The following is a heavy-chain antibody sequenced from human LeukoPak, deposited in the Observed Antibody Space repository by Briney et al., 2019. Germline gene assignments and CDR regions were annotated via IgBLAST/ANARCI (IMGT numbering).Heavy chain of an antibody. D-gene: IGHD5-18*01. Sequence: SETLSLTCTVSGGSISGGSYYWSWIRQPPGRGLEWIGYIYYSGSTNYNPSLKSRVTISVDTSKNQFSLKLSSVTAADTAVYYCARSGYSYGADAFDIWGQGTMVTVSS. V-gene: IGHV4-61*01. J-gene: IGHJ3*02. CDR1: GGSISGGSYY. CDR2: IYYSGST. CDR3: ARSGYSYGADAFDI.